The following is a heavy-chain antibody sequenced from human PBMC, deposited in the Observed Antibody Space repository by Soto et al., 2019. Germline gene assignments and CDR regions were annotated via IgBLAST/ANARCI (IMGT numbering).Heavy chain of an antibody. D-gene: IGHD3-9*01. CDR1: GYTFTSYD. V-gene: IGHV1-8*01. CDR3: ARERTTISMDV. CDR2: MNPNSGNT. J-gene: IGHJ6*02. Sequence: ASVKVSCKASGYTFTSYDINWVRQATGQGLEWKGRMNPNSGNTGYAQKFQGSVTMTRNTSISTAYMELSSLRSEDTAVYYCARERTTISMDVWGQGPTVSVSS.